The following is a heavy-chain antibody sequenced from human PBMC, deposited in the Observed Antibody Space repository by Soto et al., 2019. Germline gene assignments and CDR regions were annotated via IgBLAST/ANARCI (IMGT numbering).Heavy chain of an antibody. CDR2: FDPEDGET. Sequence: ASVKVSCKVSGYTLTELSMHWVRQAPGKGLEWMGGFDPEDGETIYAQKFQGRVTMTEDTSTDTAYMELSSLRSEDTAVYYCAIYRDFWSGQRWLDPWGQGTLVTVSS. D-gene: IGHD3-3*01. CDR1: GYTLTELS. CDR3: AIYRDFWSGQRWLDP. V-gene: IGHV1-24*01. J-gene: IGHJ5*02.